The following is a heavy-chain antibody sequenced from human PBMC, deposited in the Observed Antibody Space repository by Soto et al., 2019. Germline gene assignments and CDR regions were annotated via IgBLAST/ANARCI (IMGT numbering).Heavy chain of an antibody. V-gene: IGHV1-8*01. CDR3: ARGLRYNWNDVTY. CDR2: MNPNRGNT. J-gene: IGHJ4*02. D-gene: IGHD1-20*01. CDR1: GYTFTSYD. Sequence: QVQLVQSGAEVKKPGASVKVSCKASGYTFTSYDINWVRQATGQGLEWMGWMNPNRGNTGYAQKFPDRVNMTRNTSISPAYMELSSLRSEDTAVYYCARGLRYNWNDVTYWGQGTLVTVSS.